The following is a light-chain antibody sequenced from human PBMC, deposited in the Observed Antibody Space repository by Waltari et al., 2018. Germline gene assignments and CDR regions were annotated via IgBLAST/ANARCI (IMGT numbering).Light chain of an antibody. J-gene: IGKJ1*01. V-gene: IGKV3-15*01. Sequence: EIVMTQSTATLYVSPGERATLSCRASQSVSSDLAWYQQKPGQAPRPVIYGASTRATGIPARFSGSGSGTEFTLTISSLQSEDFAVYYCQQYNNWPRTFGQGTKVEIK. CDR2: GAS. CDR3: QQYNNWPRT. CDR1: QSVSSD.